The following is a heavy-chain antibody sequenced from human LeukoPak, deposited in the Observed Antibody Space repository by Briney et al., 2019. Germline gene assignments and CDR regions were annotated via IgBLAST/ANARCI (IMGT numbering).Heavy chain of an antibody. CDR2: FYYNGGT. J-gene: IGHJ6*03. CDR1: GGFISSYY. Sequence: SATLSLTCSVWGGFISSYYWRWSRQPREGGVGGVGYFYYNGGTNYSPSLKGRVTISVDTSKTQYSLKVNSVTAADTAVYYCARAPGNDNYPYYDMDVWGKGTTVTVSS. CDR3: ARAPGNDNYPYYDMDV. V-gene: IGHV4-59*01. D-gene: IGHD5-24*01.